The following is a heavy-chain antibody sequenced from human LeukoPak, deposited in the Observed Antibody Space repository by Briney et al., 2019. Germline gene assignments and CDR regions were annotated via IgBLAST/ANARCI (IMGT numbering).Heavy chain of an antibody. D-gene: IGHD1-26*01. J-gene: IGHJ6*03. CDR3: ARGGRLELLIYFYYYMDV. Sequence: ASVKVSCKASGYTFTGYYMHWVRQAPGHGLEWMGWINPDSGGTNYAQKFQGRVTMTRDTSINTAYMELSRLRSDDTAVYYCARGGRLELLIYFYYYMDVWGKGTTVTVSS. V-gene: IGHV1-2*02. CDR1: GYTFTGYY. CDR2: INPDSGGT.